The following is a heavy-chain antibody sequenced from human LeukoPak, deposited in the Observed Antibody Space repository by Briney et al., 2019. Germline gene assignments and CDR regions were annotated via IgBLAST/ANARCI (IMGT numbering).Heavy chain of an antibody. CDR2: ISSSGSTI. CDR1: GFTFSSYS. J-gene: IGHJ4*02. Sequence: GGSLRLSCAASGFTFSSYSMNWVRQAPGKGLGWVSSISSSGSTIYYADSVKGRFTISRDNAKNSLYLQMNSLRAEDTAVYYCARDGSYYEFDYWGQGTLVTVSS. D-gene: IGHD1-26*01. CDR3: ARDGSYYEFDY. V-gene: IGHV3-48*04.